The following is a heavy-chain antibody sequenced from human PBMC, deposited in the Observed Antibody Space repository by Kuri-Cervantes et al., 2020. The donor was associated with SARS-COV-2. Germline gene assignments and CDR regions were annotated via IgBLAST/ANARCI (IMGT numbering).Heavy chain of an antibody. J-gene: IGHJ3*02. CDR1: GFTFSDYY. V-gene: IGHV3-11*03. Sequence: GESLKISCAASGFTFSDYYMSWIRQAPGKGLEWVSYISSSSSYTNYADSVKGRFTISRDNAKNSLYLQMNSLRAEDTAVYYCASFGSGWYDRASDIWGQGTMVTVSS. CDR2: ISSSSSYT. CDR3: ASFGSGWYDRASDI. D-gene: IGHD6-19*01.